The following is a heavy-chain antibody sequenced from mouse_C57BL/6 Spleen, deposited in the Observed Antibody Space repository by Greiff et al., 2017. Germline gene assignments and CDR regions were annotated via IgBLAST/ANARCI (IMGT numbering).Heavy chain of an antibody. Sequence: VQLVESGGDLVKPGGSLKLSCAASGFTFSSYGMSWVRQTPDKRLEWVATISSGGSYTYYPDSVKGRFTISRDNAKNTLYLQMSSLKSEDTAMYYCARHGSSPDYWGQGTTLTVSS. D-gene: IGHD1-1*01. J-gene: IGHJ2*01. CDR2: ISSGGSYT. CDR3: ARHGSSPDY. CDR1: GFTFSSYG. V-gene: IGHV5-6*01.